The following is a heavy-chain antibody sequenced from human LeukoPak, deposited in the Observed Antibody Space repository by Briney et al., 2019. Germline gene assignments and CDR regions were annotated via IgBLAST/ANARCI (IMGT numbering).Heavy chain of an antibody. CDR1: GGSVSSGSYY. CDR2: IYYSGST. Sequence: EPSETLSLTCTVSGGSVSSGSYYWSWIRQPPGKGLEWIGYIYYSGSTNYNPSLKSRVTISVDTSKNQFSLKLSSVTAADTAVYYCARGRIWAVPAAMPPYFDYWGQGTLVTVSS. V-gene: IGHV4-61*01. J-gene: IGHJ4*02. CDR3: ARGRIWAVPAAMPPYFDY. D-gene: IGHD2-2*01.